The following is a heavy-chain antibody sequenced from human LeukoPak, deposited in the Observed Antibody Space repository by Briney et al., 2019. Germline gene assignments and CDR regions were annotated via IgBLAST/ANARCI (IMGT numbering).Heavy chain of an antibody. Sequence: SGGSLRLSCAASGFTFSSYSMNWVRQAPGKGLEWVSSISSSSSYIYYADSVKGRFTISRDNAKNSLYLQMNSLRAEDTAVYYCATSGSYFRGAFDIWGQGTMVTVSS. V-gene: IGHV3-21*01. CDR3: ATSGSYFRGAFDI. J-gene: IGHJ3*02. CDR2: ISSSSSYI. CDR1: GFTFSSYS. D-gene: IGHD1-26*01.